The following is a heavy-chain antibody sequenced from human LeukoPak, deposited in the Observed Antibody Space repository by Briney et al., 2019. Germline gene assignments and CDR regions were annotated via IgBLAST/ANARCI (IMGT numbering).Heavy chain of an antibody. J-gene: IGHJ3*02. Sequence: GSLRLSCAASGFTFSSYGVHWVRQAPGKGLEWVAVIWYDGSNKYYADSAKGRFTISRDNSKNTLYLQMNSLRAEDTAVYYCARDHDYYDSSGPDAFDIWGQGTMVTVSS. CDR2: IWYDGSNK. CDR1: GFTFSSYG. CDR3: ARDHDYYDSSGPDAFDI. D-gene: IGHD3-22*01. V-gene: IGHV3-33*01.